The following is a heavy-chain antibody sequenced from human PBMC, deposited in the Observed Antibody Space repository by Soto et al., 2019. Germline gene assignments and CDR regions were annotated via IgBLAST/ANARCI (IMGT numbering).Heavy chain of an antibody. D-gene: IGHD1-20*01. Sequence: LRLSCAASGFTFSIYSMNWVRQAPGKGLEWLSYISSSGGTIYYADSVKGRFTISRDNAKNSLYLQMNSLRAEDTAVYYCASYNGNDLKPFNFGAQGTVPTVPS. CDR2: ISSSGGTI. CDR1: GFTFSIYS. CDR3: ASYNGNDLKPFNF. J-gene: IGHJ4*01. V-gene: IGHV3-48*01.